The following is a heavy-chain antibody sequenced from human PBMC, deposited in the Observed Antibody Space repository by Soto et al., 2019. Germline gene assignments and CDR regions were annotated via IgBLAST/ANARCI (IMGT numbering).Heavy chain of an antibody. CDR3: ARAICSGGRCFLLDL. CDR2: IKGDGSGI. V-gene: IGHV3-74*01. D-gene: IGHD2-15*01. J-gene: IGHJ5*02. Sequence: EVQLLESGGGLVPPGGSLRLSCAASGFIFSGYWMHWVRQAPGKGLVWVSRIKGDGSGISYADPVKGRFTISRDNVKKTLYLQMNSLRAEDTAVYYCARAICSGGRCFLLDLWGQGTLVTVSS. CDR1: GFIFSGYW.